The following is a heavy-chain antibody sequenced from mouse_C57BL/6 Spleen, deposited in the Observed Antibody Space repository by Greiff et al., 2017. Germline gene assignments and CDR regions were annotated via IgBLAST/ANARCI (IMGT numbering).Heavy chain of an antibody. CDR1: GYTFTSYW. D-gene: IGHD1-1*01. J-gene: IGHJ2*01. CDR3: AREGYGSSY. CDR2: IYPSDSET. V-gene: IGHV1-61*01. Sequence: QVQLQQPGAELVRPGSSVKLSCKASGYTFTSYWMDWVKQRPGQGLEWIGNIYPSDSETHYNQKFKDKATLTVDKSSSTAYMQLSSLTSEDSAVYYGAREGYGSSYWGQGTTLTVSS.